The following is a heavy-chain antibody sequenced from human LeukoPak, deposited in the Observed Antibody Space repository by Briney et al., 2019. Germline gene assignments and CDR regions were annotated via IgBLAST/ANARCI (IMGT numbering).Heavy chain of an antibody. D-gene: IGHD4-11*01. Sequence: PGGSLRLSCTASVLTFGDGGVSWVRQAPGKGLGWVGLMRTYVFGGTTEYAASVRGRFTISTDDSKRVAYLQMNSLNTEDTAVYHCSSAVAVKFQYYFESWGQGTLVTVSS. V-gene: IGHV3-49*04. CDR3: SSAVAVKFQYYFES. CDR1: VLTFGDGG. J-gene: IGHJ4*02. CDR2: MRTYVFGGTT.